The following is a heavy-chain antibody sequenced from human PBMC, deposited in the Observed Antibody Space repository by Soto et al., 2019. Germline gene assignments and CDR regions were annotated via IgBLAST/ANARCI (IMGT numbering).Heavy chain of an antibody. CDR3: AKDMVGGSWAHPILYYYDYGMDV. J-gene: IGHJ6*02. D-gene: IGHD2-15*01. CDR1: GFTFSRYG. V-gene: IGHV3-30*18. CDR2: ISKDGSNR. Sequence: EGSLRLSCVASGFTFSRYGMHGVRQAPGNGLEWVAVISKDGSNRNDADSVKRRVPILRDNYKNTLYLQMKSLRAEDTAVYYCAKDMVGGSWAHPILYYYDYGMDVWGQGTTVTV.